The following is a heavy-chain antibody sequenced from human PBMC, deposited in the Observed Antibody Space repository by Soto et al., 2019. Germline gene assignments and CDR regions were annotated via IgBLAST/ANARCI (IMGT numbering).Heavy chain of an antibody. D-gene: IGHD3-22*01. J-gene: IGHJ4*02. CDR2: IYYSGST. CDR3: ARAGNYYDSSGYYYPYFDY. Sequence: SETLSLTCTVSGGSISSGDYCWSWIRQPPGKGLEWIGYIYYSGSTYYNPSLKSRVTISVDTSKNQFSLKLSSVTAADTAVYYCARAGNYYDSSGYYYPYFDYWGQGTLVTVSS. V-gene: IGHV4-30-4*01. CDR1: GGSISSGDYC.